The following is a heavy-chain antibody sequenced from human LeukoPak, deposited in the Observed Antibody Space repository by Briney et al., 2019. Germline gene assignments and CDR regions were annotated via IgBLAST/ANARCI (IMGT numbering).Heavy chain of an antibody. Sequence: PSETLSLTCTVSGGSISNHCWTWIRQTAERGLEWIGRIHSSGSTNYNPSLKSRVTMSVDTSKNQFSLSLSSVTAADTAVYYCARLSAMAEAWGQGTLVTVSS. J-gene: IGHJ5*02. CDR1: GGSISNHC. V-gene: IGHV4-4*07. CDR3: ARLSAMAEA. CDR2: IHSSGST. D-gene: IGHD2-2*01.